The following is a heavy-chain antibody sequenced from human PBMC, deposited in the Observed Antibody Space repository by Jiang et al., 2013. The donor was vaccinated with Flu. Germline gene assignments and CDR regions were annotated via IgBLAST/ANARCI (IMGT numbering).Heavy chain of an antibody. CDR2: IVVGSGNT. Sequence: GAEVKKPGTSVKVSCKASGFTFTSSAVQWVRQARGQRLEWIGWIVVGSGNTNYAQKFQERVTITRDMSTSTAYMELSSLRSEDTAVYYCAAGGEYGASGYWGQGTLVTVSS. V-gene: IGHV1-58*01. CDR3: AAGGEYGASGY. J-gene: IGHJ4*02. CDR1: GFTFTSSA. D-gene: IGHD4-17*01.